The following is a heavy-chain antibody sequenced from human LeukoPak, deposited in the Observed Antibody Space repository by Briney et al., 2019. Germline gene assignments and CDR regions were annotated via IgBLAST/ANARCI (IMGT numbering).Heavy chain of an antibody. CDR3: ARQQGSNYYDSSGYYDY. CDR1: GYSFTSYW. V-gene: IGHV5-51*01. D-gene: IGHD3-22*01. J-gene: IGHJ4*02. CDR2: IYPGDSDT. Sequence: GESLKISCKGSGYSFTSYWIGWVRQMPGKGLEWMGIIYPGDSDTRYSPSFQAQVTISADKSISTAYLQWSSLKASDTAMYYCARQQGSNYYDSSGYYDYWGQGTLVTVSS.